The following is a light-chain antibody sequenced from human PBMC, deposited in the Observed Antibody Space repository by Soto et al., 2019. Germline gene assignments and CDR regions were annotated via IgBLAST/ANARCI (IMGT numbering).Light chain of an antibody. V-gene: IGKV3D-20*02. Sequence: ESVLSQSAGTLSLSPVEIARLYLISIDGVSSSYLAWYHPTPGQAPRRLIYGASTRATGIPDRFSGSGSGTDFTLTISSLEPEDFAVYYCQQRSNWPTSLNFGGG. CDR1: DGVSSSY. CDR2: GAS. J-gene: IGKJ4*01. CDR3: QQRSNWPTSLN.